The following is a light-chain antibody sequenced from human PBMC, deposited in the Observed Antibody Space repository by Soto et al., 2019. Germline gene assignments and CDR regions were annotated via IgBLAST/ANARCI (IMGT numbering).Light chain of an antibody. J-gene: IGKJ5*01. CDR2: YVS. CDR3: QQGYTSSIT. CDR1: QGIKNW. V-gene: IGKV1-12*01. Sequence: DIQMTQSPSYVSASVGDRVTITCRASQGIKNWLAWYQQKPGKAPKFLIYYVSNLQSGVPSRFSGSGSGTDFTLTIDSLQPEDFATYYCQQGYTSSITFGQGTRLEI.